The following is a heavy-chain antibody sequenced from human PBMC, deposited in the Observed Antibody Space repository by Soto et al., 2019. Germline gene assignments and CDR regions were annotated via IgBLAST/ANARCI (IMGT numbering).Heavy chain of an antibody. Sequence: QVQLQESGPGLVNPSQTLSLTCTVSGDSINNGDYYWSWVRHHPVKGLEWIGYIYYSGATSNTPSLQGRVTISLDTSESHFSLRLSSVTAADTAVYYCSREGYNYNGMDVWGQGTTVTVSS. CDR2: IYYSGAT. J-gene: IGHJ6*02. V-gene: IGHV4-31*03. CDR3: SREGYNYNGMDV. CDR1: GDSINNGDYY.